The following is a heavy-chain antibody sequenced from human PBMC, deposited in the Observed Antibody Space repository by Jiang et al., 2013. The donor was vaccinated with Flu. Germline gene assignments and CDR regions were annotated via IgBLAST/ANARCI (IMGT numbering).Heavy chain of an antibody. V-gene: IGHV3-30-3*01. CDR3: ARGGQWELLRNLFDY. CDR1: GFTFSSYA. Sequence: LLESGGGVVQPGRSLRLSCAASGFTFSSYAMHWVRQAPGKGLEWVAVISYDGSNKYYADSVKGRFTISRDNSKNTLYLQMNSLRAEDTAVYYCARGGQWELLRNLFDYWGQGTLVTVSS. CDR2: ISYDGSNK. D-gene: IGHD1-26*01. J-gene: IGHJ4*02.